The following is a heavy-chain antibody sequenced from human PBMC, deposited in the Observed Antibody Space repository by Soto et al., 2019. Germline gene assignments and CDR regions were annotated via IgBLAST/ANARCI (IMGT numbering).Heavy chain of an antibody. CDR3: AKDSPYGMDV. J-gene: IGHJ6*02. CDR2: ISYDGSNK. V-gene: IGHV3-30*18. CDR1: GFTFSSYG. Sequence: HPGGSLRLSCAASGFTFSSYGMHWVRQAPGKGLEWVAVISYDGSNKYYADSVKGRFTISRDNSKNTLYLQMNSLRAEDTAVYYCAKDSPYGMDVWGQGTTVTVSS.